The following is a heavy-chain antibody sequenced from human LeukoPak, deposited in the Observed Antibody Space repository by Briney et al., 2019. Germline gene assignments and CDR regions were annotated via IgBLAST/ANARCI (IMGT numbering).Heavy chain of an antibody. CDR2: IYYSGNT. D-gene: IGHD5-18*01. V-gene: IGHV4-30-4*01. Sequence: SQTLSPTCTVSGGSISSGDYYWRWIRQPPGKGLEWIGYIYYSGNTYYNPSLKSRVTISVDTSKNQFSLKLSSVTAADTAVYYCARVRGYSYGYGFDYWGQGTLVTVSS. J-gene: IGHJ4*02. CDR1: GGSISSGDYY. CDR3: ARVRGYSYGYGFDY.